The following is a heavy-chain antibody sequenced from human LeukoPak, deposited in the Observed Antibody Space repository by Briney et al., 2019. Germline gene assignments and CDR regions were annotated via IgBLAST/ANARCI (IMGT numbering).Heavy chain of an antibody. V-gene: IGHV1-2*02. D-gene: IGHD2-21*01. CDR2: INPNTGAT. CDR3: ARDGPIAFSYMDV. Sequence: ASVKVSCKASGYTFTNYYIYWVRQAPGQGLEWMGWINPNTGATNYAQKFQGRVTLTRDTSISTAYMELSRLGSDDTAIYYCARDGPIAFSYMDVWGKGTTVTVSS. J-gene: IGHJ6*03. CDR1: GYTFTNYY.